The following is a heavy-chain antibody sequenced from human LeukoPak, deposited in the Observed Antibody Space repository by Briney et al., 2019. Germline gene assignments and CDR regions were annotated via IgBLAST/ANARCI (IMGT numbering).Heavy chain of an antibody. D-gene: IGHD6-19*01. CDR3: ARGRALKYSSGWYSFDY. J-gene: IGHJ4*02. V-gene: IGHV1-24*01. CDR2: FDPEDGET. Sequence: ASVKVSCKVSGYTLTELSMHWVRQAPGKGLEWMGGFDPEDGETIYAQKFQGRVTMTEDTSTDTAYMELSSLRSEDTAVYYCARGRALKYSSGWYSFDYWGQGTLVTVSS. CDR1: GYTLTELS.